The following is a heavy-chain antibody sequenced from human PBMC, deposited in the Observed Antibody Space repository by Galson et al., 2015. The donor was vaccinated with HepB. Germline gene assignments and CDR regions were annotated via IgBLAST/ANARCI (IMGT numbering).Heavy chain of an antibody. CDR3: ARARYSRSPPDY. J-gene: IGHJ4*02. V-gene: IGHV1-18*01. Sequence: SVKVSCKVSGYTFSSQGISWVRQAPGQGLEWMGWISVYNGNTNYAQKLQGRVVITTDTSTNTVYMELRSLRFDDTAVYYCARARYSRSPPDYWGEGTLVTVSS. D-gene: IGHD3-16*02. CDR2: ISVYNGNT. CDR1: GYTFSSQG.